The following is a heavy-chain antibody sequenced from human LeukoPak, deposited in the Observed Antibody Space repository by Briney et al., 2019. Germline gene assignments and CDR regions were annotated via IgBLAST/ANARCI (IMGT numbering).Heavy chain of an antibody. CDR2: ISSSSSYI. V-gene: IGHV3-21*01. CDR3: ARVAVVIGLFDY. Sequence: GGSLRLSCAASGFTFSSYSMNWVRQAPGKGLEWVSSISSSSSYIYYADSVKGRFTISRDNAKNSLYLQMNSLRAEDTAVYYCARVAVVIGLFDYWGQGTLVTVSS. J-gene: IGHJ4*02. CDR1: GFTFSSYS. D-gene: IGHD2-21*01.